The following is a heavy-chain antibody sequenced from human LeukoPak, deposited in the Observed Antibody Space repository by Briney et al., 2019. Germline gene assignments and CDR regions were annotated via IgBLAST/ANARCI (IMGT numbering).Heavy chain of an antibody. D-gene: IGHD3-22*01. J-gene: IGHJ3*02. CDR1: GGSMSRSSYY. V-gene: IGHV4-39*07. CDR3: ARDDPVGDSSGFDVFDI. Sequence: PSETLSLTCTVSGGSMSRSSYYWGWIRQPPGKGLEWIGSISYSGSTNHNPSLKSRVTISVDTSNKQFSLNLRLVTAADTAVYYCARDDPVGDSSGFDVFDIWGQGTLVTVSS. CDR2: ISYSGST.